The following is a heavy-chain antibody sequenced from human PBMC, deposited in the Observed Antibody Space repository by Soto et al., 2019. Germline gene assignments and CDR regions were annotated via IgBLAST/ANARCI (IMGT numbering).Heavy chain of an antibody. CDR1: GFTFSSYS. CDR3: AKGDWEA. CDR2: ISYSGSTR. Sequence: EVHLLESGGGLVQPGGSLILSCAASGFTFSSYSMNWVRQAPGRGLEWVSYISYSGSTRYFADSVKGRFTISRDNDKNSLYLHMNSLRGEDTAVYYCAKGDWEAWGQGTLVTVSS. V-gene: IGHV3-48*01. J-gene: IGHJ4*02. D-gene: IGHD1-26*01.